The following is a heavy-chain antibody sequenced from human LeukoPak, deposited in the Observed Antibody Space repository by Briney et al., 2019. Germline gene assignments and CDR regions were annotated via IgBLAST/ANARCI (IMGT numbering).Heavy chain of an antibody. J-gene: IGHJ4*02. Sequence: PGGSLRLSCAASGFTFSSYAMHWVRQAPGKGLEWVAVISSDGTSKHYADSVKGRFTISRDNSMNTLYLQINSLRPEDTAVYYCTRDLVSYSSSPLHWGQGTLVTVSS. CDR2: ISSDGTSK. CDR3: TRDLVSYSSSPLH. V-gene: IGHV3-30-3*01. CDR1: GFTFSSYA. D-gene: IGHD3-22*01.